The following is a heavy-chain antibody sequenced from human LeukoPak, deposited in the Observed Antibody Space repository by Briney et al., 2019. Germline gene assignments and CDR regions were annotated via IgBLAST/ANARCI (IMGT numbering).Heavy chain of an antibody. J-gene: IGHJ6*03. CDR1: GFIFSSYA. D-gene: IGHD2-15*01. CDR2: IRYDGNNR. Sequence: GSLRLSCAASGFIFSSYAMHWVRQAPGKGLEWVAFIRYDGNNRYDADSVKGRFTISRDNSKNTLYLQMNSLRVEDTALYYCAKDQVVPNYYYMDVWRKGTTVTVSS. V-gene: IGHV3-30*02. CDR3: AKDQVVPNYYYMDV.